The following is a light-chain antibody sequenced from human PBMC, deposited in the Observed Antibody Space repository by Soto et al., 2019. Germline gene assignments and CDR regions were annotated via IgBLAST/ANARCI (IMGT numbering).Light chain of an antibody. Sequence: QSALTQPASVSGSPRQSITISCTGSSSDVGGYNYVSWYQQHPGNAPKLMIYDVSNRPSGVSNRFSGPKSGNTASLTISGLQAEDEADYYCSSYTSSTTPVVFGGGTKLTVL. CDR2: DVS. V-gene: IGLV2-14*01. J-gene: IGLJ2*01. CDR3: SSYTSSTTPVV. CDR1: SSDVGGYNY.